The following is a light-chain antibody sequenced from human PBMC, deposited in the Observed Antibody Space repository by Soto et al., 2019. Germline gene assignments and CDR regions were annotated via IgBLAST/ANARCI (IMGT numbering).Light chain of an antibody. CDR2: SSH. V-gene: IGLV1-44*01. CDR3: AAWDDSLNAVL. J-gene: IGLJ2*01. Sequence: QSALTQSPSASGTPGQRVTISCSGSSPNIGSNTVNWYQQLPGTAPKLLMYSSHQRPSGVPDRFSGSKSGTSASLAISGLQSEDEADYYCAAWDDSLNAVLFGGGTKLTVL. CDR1: SPNIGSNT.